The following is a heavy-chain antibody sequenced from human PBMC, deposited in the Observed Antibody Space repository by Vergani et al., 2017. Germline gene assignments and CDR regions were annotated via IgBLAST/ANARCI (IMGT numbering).Heavy chain of an antibody. D-gene: IGHD3-16*01. CDR3: ARESDYVWGSGDY. Sequence: EVQLVESGGGLVKPGGSLRLSCAASGFTFSSYSMNWVRQAPGKGLEWVSSISSSSSYIYYADSVKGRFTISRDNAKNSLYLQMNSLRAEDTAVYYCARESDYVWGSGDYWGQGTLVTVSS. CDR2: ISSSSSYI. V-gene: IGHV3-21*01. J-gene: IGHJ4*02. CDR1: GFTFSSYS.